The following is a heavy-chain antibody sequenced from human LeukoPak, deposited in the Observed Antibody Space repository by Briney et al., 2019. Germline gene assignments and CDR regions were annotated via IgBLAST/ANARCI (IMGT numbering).Heavy chain of an antibody. J-gene: IGHJ4*02. D-gene: IGHD2-8*02. CDR1: GFTFTTYW. V-gene: IGHV3-7*03. CDR3: VTYSTGLYKGLEF. CDR2: INQDGTDK. Sequence: GGSLRLSCAASGFTFTTYWMSWIRQAPGKGLEWVANINQDGTDKYYVDSVKGRYTFSRDNAQNSLYLQMSSLRVEDTAVYYCVTYSTGLYKGLEFWGQGTQVTVSS.